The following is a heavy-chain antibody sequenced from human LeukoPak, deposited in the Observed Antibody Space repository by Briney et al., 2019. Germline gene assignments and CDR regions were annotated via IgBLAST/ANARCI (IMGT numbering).Heavy chain of an antibody. J-gene: IGHJ4*02. D-gene: IGHD6-19*01. V-gene: IGHV4-61*01. CDR1: GCSVSSGNY. CDR3: ARERWLGHSLDY. CDR2: IYYSGST. Sequence: SETLSLTCTVSGCSVSSGNYWSWIRQPPGKGLGWIGYIYYSGSTNYNPSLKSRVTISVDTSKNQFSLKLSSVTAAGTAMYYCARERWLGHSLDYWGQGTLVTVSS.